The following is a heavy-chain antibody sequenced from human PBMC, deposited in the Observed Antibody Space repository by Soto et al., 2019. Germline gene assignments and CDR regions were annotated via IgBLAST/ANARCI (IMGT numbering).Heavy chain of an antibody. Sequence: GASVKVSCKASGYTFTSYGISWVRQAPGQGLEWMGWISAYNGNTNYAQKLQGRVTMTTDTSTSTAYMELRSLRSDDTAVYYCARGTVTTTSALGWSDPWGQGTLVTVSS. CDR3: ARGTVTTTSALGWSDP. CDR2: ISAYNGNT. V-gene: IGHV1-18*01. CDR1: GYTFTSYG. J-gene: IGHJ5*02. D-gene: IGHD4-17*01.